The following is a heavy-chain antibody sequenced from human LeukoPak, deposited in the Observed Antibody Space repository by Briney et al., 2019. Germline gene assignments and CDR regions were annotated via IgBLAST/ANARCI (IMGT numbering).Heavy chain of an antibody. CDR1: GFTFTTYG. D-gene: IGHD6-19*01. Sequence: GGTLRLSCAASGFTFTTYGMSWVRQAPGKGLEWVSAITGSGGSTYYADSVKGRFTISRDNSKNTLYLQMNSLRAEDTAVYYCAKDDRNSRRHYSTGWYGLYFDLWGRGTLVTVSS. J-gene: IGHJ2*01. CDR2: ITGSGGST. V-gene: IGHV3-23*01. CDR3: AKDDRNSRRHYSTGWYGLYFDL.